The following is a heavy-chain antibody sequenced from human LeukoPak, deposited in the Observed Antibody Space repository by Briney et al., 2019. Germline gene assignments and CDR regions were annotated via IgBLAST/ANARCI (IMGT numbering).Heavy chain of an antibody. CDR3: AREHYYGSGSYPHFDY. V-gene: IGHV3-21*01. CDR2: ISSSSSYI. D-gene: IGHD3-10*01. Sequence: PGGSLRLSCAASGFTFSSYSMNWVRQAPGKGLEWVSSISSSSSYIYYADSVKGRFTISRGNAKNSLYLQMNSLRAEDTAVYYCAREHYYGSGSYPHFDYWGQGTLVTVSP. CDR1: GFTFSSYS. J-gene: IGHJ4*02.